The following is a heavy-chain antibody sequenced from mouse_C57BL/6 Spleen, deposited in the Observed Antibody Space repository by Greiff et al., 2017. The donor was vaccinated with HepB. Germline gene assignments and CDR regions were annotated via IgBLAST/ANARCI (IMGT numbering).Heavy chain of an antibody. V-gene: IGHV1-80*01. CDR2: IYPGDGDT. D-gene: IGHD1-1*01. CDR1: GYAFSSYW. J-gene: IGHJ2*01. CDR3: ARRAYGSSYYFDY. Sequence: QVQLQQSGAELVKPGASVKISCKASGYAFSSYWMNWVKQRPGKGLEWIGQIYPGDGDTNYNGKFKGKATLTADKSYSTAYMQLSSLTSEDSAVYFCARRAYGSSYYFDYWGQGTTLTVSS.